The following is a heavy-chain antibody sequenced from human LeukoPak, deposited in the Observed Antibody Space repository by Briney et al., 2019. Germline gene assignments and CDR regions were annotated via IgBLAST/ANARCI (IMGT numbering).Heavy chain of an antibody. CDR1: GFTFSAYD. J-gene: IGHJ3*02. D-gene: IGHD3-22*01. Sequence: GGSLRLSCEGSGFTFSAYDLSWVRQAPGKGLEWVSSISSSSSYIHYADSVKGRFTISRDNAKNSLYLQMKSLRAEDTAVYYCARDVYYYGSSGYYPGGDAFDIWGQGTMVTVSS. CDR2: ISSSSSYI. V-gene: IGHV3-21*01. CDR3: ARDVYYYGSSGYYPGGDAFDI.